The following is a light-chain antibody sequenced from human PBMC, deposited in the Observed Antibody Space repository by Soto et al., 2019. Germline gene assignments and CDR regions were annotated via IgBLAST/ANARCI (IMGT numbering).Light chain of an antibody. CDR1: SGHSHYA. CDR2: VDTEGSH. CDR3: QTWGIGTQV. V-gene: IGLV4-69*01. Sequence: QPVLTQSPSASASLGASVKVTCTLSSGHSHYAIAWHQQQPEKGPRYLMKVDTEGSHNKGGGIPDRFSGSSSGAERYLTISSHQSEDEADYSCQTWGIGTQVVGGGTKLTVL. J-gene: IGLJ2*01.